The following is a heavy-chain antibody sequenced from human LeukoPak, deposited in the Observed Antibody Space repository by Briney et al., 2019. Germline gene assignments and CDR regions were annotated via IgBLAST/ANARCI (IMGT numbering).Heavy chain of an antibody. CDR2: ISAYNGNT. CDR1: GYTFTSYG. CDR3: ARDSITMVRGVHKSWFDP. D-gene: IGHD3-10*01. Sequence: ASVKVYCKASGYTFTSYGISWVRQAPGQGLEWMGWISAYNGNTNYAQKLQGRVTMTTDTSTSTAYMELRSLRSDDTAVYYCARDSITMVRGVHKSWFDPWGQGTLVTVSS. V-gene: IGHV1-18*01. J-gene: IGHJ5*02.